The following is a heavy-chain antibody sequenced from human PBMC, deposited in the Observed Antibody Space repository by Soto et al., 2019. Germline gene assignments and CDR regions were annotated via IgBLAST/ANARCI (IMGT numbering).Heavy chain of an antibody. CDR3: ARVTLKAGNWFDP. V-gene: IGHV1-2*02. Sequence: GASVKVSCKASGYTFTDYFIHWVRQAPGQGFEWMGWIHPKSRRTTYAPKFQGRVTMTRDTSNSTAYMELRGLTSDDTAIYYCARVTLKAGNWFDPWGQGTMVTVSS. CDR1: GYTFTDYF. CDR2: IHPKSRRT. J-gene: IGHJ5*02.